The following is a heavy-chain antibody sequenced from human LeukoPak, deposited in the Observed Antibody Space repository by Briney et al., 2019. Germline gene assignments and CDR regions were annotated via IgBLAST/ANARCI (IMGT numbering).Heavy chain of an antibody. Sequence: GESLKIFCWGSACSFTSNWIRCWVRMPGRNLLWMGIIIPGDSGTRYSPSLQGQVTISADKSISTDYLQWSSLKASDTAMYYCASPVRGSYGAFDIWGQGTMVTVSS. J-gene: IGHJ3*02. CDR1: ACSFTSNW. CDR2: IIPGDSGT. V-gene: IGHV5-51*01. CDR3: ASPVRGSYGAFDI. D-gene: IGHD1-26*01.